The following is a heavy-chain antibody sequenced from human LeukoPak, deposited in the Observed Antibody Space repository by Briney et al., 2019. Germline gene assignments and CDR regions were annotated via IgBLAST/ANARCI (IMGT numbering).Heavy chain of an antibody. Sequence: ASVKVSCKASGYTFTSYAMHWVRQAPGQRLEWMGWINAGNGNTKYSQKFQGGVTITRDTSASTAYMELSSLRSEDTAVYYCAADSSGYYYFDYWGQGTLVTVSS. CDR1: GYTFTSYA. CDR2: INAGNGNT. D-gene: IGHD3-22*01. V-gene: IGHV1-3*01. J-gene: IGHJ4*02. CDR3: AADSSGYYYFDY.